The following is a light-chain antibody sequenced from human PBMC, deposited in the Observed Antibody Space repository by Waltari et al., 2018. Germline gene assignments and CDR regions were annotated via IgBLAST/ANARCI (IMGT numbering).Light chain of an antibody. CDR1: SSDVGGYNY. Sequence: QSALTQPASVSGSPGQSITISCTGTSSDVGGYNYVSWYQPHPGKAPKLMIYDVSKRPSGVSKRFSGSKSGNTASLTISGLQAEDEADYYCCSYAGSSTWVFGGGTKLTVL. CDR2: DVS. J-gene: IGLJ3*02. V-gene: IGLV2-23*02. CDR3: CSYAGSSTWV.